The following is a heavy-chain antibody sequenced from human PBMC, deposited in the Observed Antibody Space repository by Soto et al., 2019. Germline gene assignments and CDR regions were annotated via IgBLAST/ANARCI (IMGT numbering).Heavy chain of an antibody. CDR2: IYYSGST. CDR1: GGSISSSSYY. J-gene: IGHJ5*02. D-gene: IGHD3-16*01. V-gene: IGHV4-39*01. Sequence: SETLSLTCTVSGGSISSSSYYWGWIRQPPGKGLEWIGSIYYSGSTYYNPSLKSRVTLSLDTSKNQFSRKLSSVTAADTAVYYCARHRVFTAGATNWFDPWGQGTLVTVSS. CDR3: ARHRVFTAGATNWFDP.